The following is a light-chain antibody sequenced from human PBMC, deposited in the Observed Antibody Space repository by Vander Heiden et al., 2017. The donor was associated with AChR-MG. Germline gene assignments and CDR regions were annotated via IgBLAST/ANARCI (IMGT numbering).Light chain of an antibody. V-gene: IGLV1-36*01. Sequence: QSVLTQPPSVSEAPRQRVTISCSCSSSNIGNNAVNGYQQLPGKAPKLLIYYDDRLPSGVSDRFSGSKSGTSASLAISGLQSEDEADYYCAAWDDSLNGWVFGGGTKLTVL. CDR3: AAWDDSLNGWV. J-gene: IGLJ3*02. CDR1: SSNIGNNA. CDR2: YDD.